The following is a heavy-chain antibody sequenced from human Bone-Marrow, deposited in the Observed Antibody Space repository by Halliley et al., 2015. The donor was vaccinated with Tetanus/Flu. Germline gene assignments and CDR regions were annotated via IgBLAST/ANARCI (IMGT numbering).Heavy chain of an antibody. Sequence: SLRLSCVASGPSFSNAWMSWVRQAPGKGLEWVGRIKSKIDGETTDYAAPVKGRFTISRDDSKKTLYLHMNGLKTEDTAVYYCTSDRFYSGTYSFAFWGQGTLVTVSS. J-gene: IGHJ4*02. V-gene: IGHV3-15*01. CDR1: GPSFSNAW. D-gene: IGHD1-26*01. CDR3: TSDRFYSGTYSFAF. CDR2: IKSKIDGETT.